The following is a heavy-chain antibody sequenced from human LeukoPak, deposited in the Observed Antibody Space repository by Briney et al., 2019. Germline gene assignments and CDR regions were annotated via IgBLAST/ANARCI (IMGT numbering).Heavy chain of an antibody. J-gene: IGHJ4*02. CDR3: ARTAYCSGGSCPHYFDY. D-gene: IGHD2-15*01. V-gene: IGHV1-69*13. Sequence: SVKVSCKASGGTFSSYAISWVRQAPGQGLEWMGGIIPIFGTANYAQKFQGRVTITADESTSTAYMELSSLRSEDTAVYYCARTAYCSGGSCPHYFDYWGQGTLVTVSS. CDR2: IIPIFGTA. CDR1: GGTFSSYA.